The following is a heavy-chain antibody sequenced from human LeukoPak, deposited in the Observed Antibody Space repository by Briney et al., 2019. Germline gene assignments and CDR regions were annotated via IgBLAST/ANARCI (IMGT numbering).Heavy chain of an antibody. CDR1: GFTFSSNS. Sequence: GGSLRLSCAASGFTFSSNSMNWVRQAPGKGLEWVSSISSSSSYIYYADSVKGRFTISRDNAKNSLFLQMNTLRAEDTAVYYCARFISLGAWGQGTLVTVSS. D-gene: IGHD3-10*01. J-gene: IGHJ5*02. CDR3: ARFISLGA. V-gene: IGHV3-21*01. CDR2: ISSSSSYI.